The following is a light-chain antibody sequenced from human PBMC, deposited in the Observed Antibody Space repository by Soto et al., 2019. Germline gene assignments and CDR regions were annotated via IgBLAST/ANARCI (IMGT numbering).Light chain of an antibody. CDR2: EVS. Sequence: QSALTQPASVSGSPGQSITISCTGTSSDVGSYNLVSWYQQHPGKAPNLMIYEVSKRPSGVSNRFSGSKSDNTASLTISGLQAEDEADYYCCSYVHTTTWVFGGGTKVTVL. CDR1: SSDVGSYNL. J-gene: IGLJ3*02. CDR3: CSYVHTTTWV. V-gene: IGLV2-23*02.